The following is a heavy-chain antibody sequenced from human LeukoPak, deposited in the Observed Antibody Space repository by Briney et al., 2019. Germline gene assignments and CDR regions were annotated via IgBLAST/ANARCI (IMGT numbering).Heavy chain of an antibody. CDR2: ISGSGGST. V-gene: IGHV3-23*01. J-gene: IGHJ3*02. Sequence: GGSLRLSCAASGFTFSSYAMGWVRQAPGKGLEWVSAISGSGGSTYYADSVKGRFTISRDNSKNTLYLQMNSLRAEDTAVYYCAKGITMIVVVIHDAFDIWGQGTMVTVSS. D-gene: IGHD3-22*01. CDR3: AKGITMIVVVIHDAFDI. CDR1: GFTFSSYA.